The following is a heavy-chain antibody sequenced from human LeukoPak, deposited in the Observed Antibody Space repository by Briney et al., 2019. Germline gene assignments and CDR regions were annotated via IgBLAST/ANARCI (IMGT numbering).Heavy chain of an antibody. D-gene: IGHD3-10*01. Sequence: PSETLSLTCAGYGGSFSGYYWSWIRQPPGKGLEWIGEINHSGSTNYNPSLKSRVTISVDTSKNQFSLKLSSVTAADTAVYYCAGLWFGESAAYNWFDPWGQGTLVTVSS. CDR1: GGSFSGYY. J-gene: IGHJ5*02. V-gene: IGHV4-34*01. CDR2: INHSGST. CDR3: AGLWFGESAAYNWFDP.